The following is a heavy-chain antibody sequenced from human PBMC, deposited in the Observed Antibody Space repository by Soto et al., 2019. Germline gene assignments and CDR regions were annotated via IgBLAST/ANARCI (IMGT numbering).Heavy chain of an antibody. D-gene: IGHD6-19*01. Sequence: SETLSLTCTVSGGSISSGGYYWSWIRQHPGKGLEWSGYIYYSGSTYYNPSLKCRVTISVDTSKNQFSLKLCAVTAADAAVHHCATGGQWLENYYYYGMDVWG. V-gene: IGHV4-31*03. CDR2: IYYSGST. CDR1: GGSISSGGYY. J-gene: IGHJ6*02. CDR3: ATGGQWLENYYYYGMDV.